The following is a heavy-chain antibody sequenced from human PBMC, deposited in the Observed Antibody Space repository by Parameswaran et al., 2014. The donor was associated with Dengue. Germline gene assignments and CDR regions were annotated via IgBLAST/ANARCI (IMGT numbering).Heavy chain of an antibody. CDR3: ARDRRIDAPQYGMDV. CDR2: ISSSSSYI. Sequence: VRQMPGKGLEWVSSISSSSSYIYYADSVKGRFTISRDNAKNSLYLQMNSLRAEDTAVYYCARDRRIDAPQYGMDVWGQGTTVTVSS. D-gene: IGHD2-8*01. J-gene: IGHJ6*02. V-gene: IGHV3-21*01.